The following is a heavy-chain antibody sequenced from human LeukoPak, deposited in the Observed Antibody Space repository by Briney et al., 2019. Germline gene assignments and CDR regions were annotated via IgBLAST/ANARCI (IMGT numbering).Heavy chain of an antibody. V-gene: IGHV3-74*01. D-gene: IGHD6-13*01. CDR1: GFTFSSYW. Sequence: GGSLRLSCAASGFTFSSYWMHWVRQAPGKGLVWVSRISSDGSTTSYADSVKGRFTISRDNAKNTLYLQMSSLRAEDTAVYYCAREFLEQQPNRGFDPWGQGTLVTVSS. CDR3: AREFLEQQPNRGFDP. CDR2: ISSDGSTT. J-gene: IGHJ5*02.